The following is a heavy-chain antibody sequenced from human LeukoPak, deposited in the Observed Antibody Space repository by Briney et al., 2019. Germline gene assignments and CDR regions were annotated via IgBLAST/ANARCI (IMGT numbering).Heavy chain of an antibody. CDR3: ASARTFDY. V-gene: IGHV3-33*03. Sequence: GGSLRLSCAASGFIFSNYGMHWVRRAPGKGLEWVAFIWYDGSNKNYADSVKGRFTISRDNAKNSLYLQMNSLRAEDTAVYYCASARTFDYWGQGTLVTVSS. CDR2: IWYDGSNK. CDR1: GFIFSNYG. J-gene: IGHJ4*02.